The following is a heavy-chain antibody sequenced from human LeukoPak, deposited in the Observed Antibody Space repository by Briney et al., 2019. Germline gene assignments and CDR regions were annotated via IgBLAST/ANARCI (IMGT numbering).Heavy chain of an antibody. V-gene: IGHV4-34*01. CDR2: INHSGST. CDR1: GRSFSGYY. Sequence: SETLSLTCAVYGRSFSGYYWSWIRQPPGKGLEWIGEINHSGSTNYNPSLKSRVTISVDTSKNQFSLKLSSVTAADTAVYYCARAVYYYGSGSYFPYWGQGTLVTVSS. D-gene: IGHD3-10*01. J-gene: IGHJ4*02. CDR3: ARAVYYYGSGSYFPY.